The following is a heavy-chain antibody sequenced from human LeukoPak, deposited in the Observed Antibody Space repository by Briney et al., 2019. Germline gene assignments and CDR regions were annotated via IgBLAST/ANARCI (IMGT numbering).Heavy chain of an antibody. CDR1: GVSISSYY. J-gene: IGHJ3*02. V-gene: IGHV4-59*01. Sequence: SETLSLTCTVSGVSISSYYWSWLRQPPGKGLEWIGYIYYSGSTNYNPSLKSRVTISVDTSKNQFSLKLSSVTAADTAVYYCVGRGPGHAFDIWGQGTMVTVSS. D-gene: IGHD3-10*01. CDR3: VGRGPGHAFDI. CDR2: IYYSGST.